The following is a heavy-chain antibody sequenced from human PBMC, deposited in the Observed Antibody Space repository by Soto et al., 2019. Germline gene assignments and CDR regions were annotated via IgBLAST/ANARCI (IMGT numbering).Heavy chain of an antibody. D-gene: IGHD1-1*01. CDR3: ARDPLGIRGKQSHLPRDLYGMDV. V-gene: IGHV1-69*06. J-gene: IGHJ6*02. CDR2: IIPIFGTA. Sequence: QVQLVQSGAEVKKPGSSVKVSCKASGGTFSSYAISWVRQAPGQGLEWMGGIIPIFGTANYAQKFQGRVRITADKSTSTAYMELSSLRSEDTAVYYCARDPLGIRGKQSHLPRDLYGMDVWGQATTVTVSS. CDR1: GGTFSSYA.